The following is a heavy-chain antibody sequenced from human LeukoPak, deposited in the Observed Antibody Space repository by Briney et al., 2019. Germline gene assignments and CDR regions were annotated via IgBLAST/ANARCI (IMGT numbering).Heavy chain of an antibody. CDR1: GGSISSGGYY. V-gene: IGHV4-31*03. Sequence: PSQTLSLTCTVSGGSISSGGYYWSWIRQHPGKGLEWIGYIYYSGSTNYNPSLKSRVTISVDTSKNQFSLKLSSVTAADTAVYYCATSTDMRGNPSNPDVLRFLEWPITGWGQGTLVTVSS. CDR3: ATSTDMRGNPSNPDVLRFLEWPITG. J-gene: IGHJ4*02. CDR2: IYYSGST. D-gene: IGHD3-3*01.